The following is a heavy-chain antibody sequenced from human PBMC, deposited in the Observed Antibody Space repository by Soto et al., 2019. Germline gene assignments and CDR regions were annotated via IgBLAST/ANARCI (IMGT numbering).Heavy chain of an antibody. Sequence: PSVKVSCKASGYTFTSYAMHWVRQAPGQRLEWMGWINAGNGNTKYSQKFQGRVTISRDTSASTAYMEVSSLRSEDTAVYYCERDHHRYSGYDYVDYWGQGTLVTVSS. CDR1: GYTFTSYA. J-gene: IGHJ4*02. V-gene: IGHV1-3*01. CDR2: INAGNGNT. D-gene: IGHD5-12*01. CDR3: ERDHHRYSGYDYVDY.